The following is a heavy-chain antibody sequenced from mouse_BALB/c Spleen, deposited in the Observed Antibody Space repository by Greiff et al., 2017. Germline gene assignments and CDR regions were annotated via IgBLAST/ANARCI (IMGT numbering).Heavy chain of an antibody. CDR2: ILPGSGST. D-gene: IGHD2-14*01. CDR3: ARVKGYRYDDGFAY. J-gene: IGHJ3*01. Sequence: QVQLKESGAELMKPGASVKISCKATGYTFSSYWIEWVKQRPGHGLEWIGEILPGSGSTNYNEKFKGKATFTADTSSNTAYMQLSSLTSEDSAVYYCARVKGYRYDDGFAYWGQGTLVTVSA. CDR1: GYTFSSYW. V-gene: IGHV1-9*01.